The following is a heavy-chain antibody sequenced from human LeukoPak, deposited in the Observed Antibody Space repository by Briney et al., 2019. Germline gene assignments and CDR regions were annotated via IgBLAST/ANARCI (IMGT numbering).Heavy chain of an antibody. V-gene: IGHV3-23*01. CDR2: ISNSGFST. CDR3: LSYCSSTSCYESNWFDP. Sequence: PGGSLRLSCAASGFTFSSYAMSWVRQAPGKGLEWVSAISNSGFSTYYADSVKGRSTISRDNSKNTLYLQMNSLRAEDTAVYYCLSYCSSTSCYESNWFDPWGQGTLVTVSS. CDR1: GFTFSSYA. D-gene: IGHD2-2*01. J-gene: IGHJ5*02.